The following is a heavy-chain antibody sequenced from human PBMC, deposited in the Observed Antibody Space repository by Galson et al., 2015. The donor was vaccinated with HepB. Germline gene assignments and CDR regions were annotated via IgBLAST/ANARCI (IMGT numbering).Heavy chain of an antibody. D-gene: IGHD5-24*01. Sequence: SLRLSCAASGFTLSDYYMSWVRQAPGKGLEWISYISSTSSYTNYVDSVKGRFTISRDNAKNSLYLQMNSLRAEDTAVYYCARGVYGYTNYFDCWGQGTLVTVSS. CDR1: GFTLSDYY. V-gene: IGHV3-11*05. J-gene: IGHJ4*02. CDR3: ARGVYGYTNYFDC. CDR2: ISSTSSYT.